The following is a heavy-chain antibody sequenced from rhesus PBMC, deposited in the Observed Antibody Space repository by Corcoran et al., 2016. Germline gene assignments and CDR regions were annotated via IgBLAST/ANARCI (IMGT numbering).Heavy chain of an antibody. CDR2: ISGTRRST. CDR1: GGSVSSSNW. Sequence: QVQLQESGRGLVKPSETLSLTCAVSGGSVSSSNWWGWIRQPQGKGLEWIGYISGTRRSTYYNPALKSGVTTSTDTSKNQFSRKLSSVTAADTAVYYCAYSGSYYYFDYWGQGVLVTVSS. J-gene: IGHJ4*01. V-gene: IGHV4-65*01. D-gene: IGHD3-16*01. CDR3: AYSGSYYYFDY.